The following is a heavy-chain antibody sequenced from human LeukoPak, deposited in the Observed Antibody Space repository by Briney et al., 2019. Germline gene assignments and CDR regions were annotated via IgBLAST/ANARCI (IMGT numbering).Heavy chain of an antibody. CDR1: GGSISSSFYY. Sequence: SETLSLTCTVSGGSISSSFYYWGWIRQPPGKGLEWIGSIYYSGSTYYNPSLKSRVTISVDTSKNQFSLKLSSVTAADTAVYYCAVGEDAFDIWGQGTMVTVSS. CDR2: IYYSGST. J-gene: IGHJ3*02. D-gene: IGHD3-16*01. V-gene: IGHV4-39*07. CDR3: AVGEDAFDI.